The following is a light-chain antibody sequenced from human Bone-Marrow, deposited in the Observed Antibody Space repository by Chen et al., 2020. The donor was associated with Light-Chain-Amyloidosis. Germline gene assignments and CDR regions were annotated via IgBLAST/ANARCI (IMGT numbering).Light chain of an antibody. J-gene: IGLJ3*02. CDR2: DDS. V-gene: IGLV3-21*03. Sequence: SYVLTQPSSRSVAPGKTATIACGGNNIRSTSVHWYQQTPGQAPLLLVYDDSDWPSGIPERLSGSNSGNTATLTISRVEAGDEADYYCQVWDRSSDRPVFGGGTKLTVL. CDR1: NIRSTS. CDR3: QVWDRSSDRPV.